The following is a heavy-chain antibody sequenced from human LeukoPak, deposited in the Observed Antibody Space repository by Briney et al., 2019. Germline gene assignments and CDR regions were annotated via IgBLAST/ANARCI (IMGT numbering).Heavy chain of an antibody. D-gene: IGHD3-10*02. J-gene: IGHJ4*02. CDR1: GFTFGSSW. V-gene: IGHV3-74*03. CDR2: IKSDGSGA. CDR3: ARDRYYVLDY. Sequence: PGGSLRLSCAASGFTFGSSWMHWVRQAPGKGLVWVSRIKSDGSGATYADSVKGRFTISRVNAKNTLYLQMNSLRAEDTAVYYCARDRYYVLDYWGQGILVTVSS.